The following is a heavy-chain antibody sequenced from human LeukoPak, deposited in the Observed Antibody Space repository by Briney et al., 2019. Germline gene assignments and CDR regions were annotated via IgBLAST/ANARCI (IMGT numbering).Heavy chain of an antibody. Sequence: PSETLSLTCTVSGGSIRSYYWSWIRQPPWKGLEWIEYIYYSGSTNYNPSLKSRVTISVDTSKNQFSLKLSSVTAADAAVYYCARHMGLGYSYGYPYFDYWGQGTLVTVSS. CDR1: GGSIRSYY. CDR3: ARHMGLGYSYGYPYFDY. D-gene: IGHD5-18*01. CDR2: IYYSGST. J-gene: IGHJ4*02. V-gene: IGHV4-59*08.